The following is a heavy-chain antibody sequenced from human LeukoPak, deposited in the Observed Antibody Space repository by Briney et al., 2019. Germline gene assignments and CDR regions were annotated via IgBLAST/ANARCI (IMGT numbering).Heavy chain of an antibody. CDR1: GFPFSNYW. V-gene: IGHV3-7*01. Sequence: PGGSLRFSCVASGFPFSNYWMTWVRQTPGKGLKGVANIKQDGSETHYVDSVKGRFTISRDNAKNSLYLQMNRLRAEDAGLYYCARDAHSSGWYQDYWGQATLVTVSS. J-gene: IGHJ4*02. D-gene: IGHD6-19*01. CDR2: IKQDGSET. CDR3: ARDAHSSGWYQDY.